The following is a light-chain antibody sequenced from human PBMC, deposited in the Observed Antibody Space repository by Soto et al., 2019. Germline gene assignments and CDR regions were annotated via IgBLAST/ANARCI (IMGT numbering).Light chain of an antibody. CDR1: QTISSW. CDR2: KAS. V-gene: IGKV1-5*03. Sequence: DIQMTQSPSILSGSLGARFPITGRAIQTISSWLAWYQQKPGKAPKLLIYKASTLKSGVPSRFSGSGSGTDFTLTISSLHPDDFATYYCQNYNSYPETFGQGTKVDIK. CDR3: QNYNSYPET. J-gene: IGKJ1*01.